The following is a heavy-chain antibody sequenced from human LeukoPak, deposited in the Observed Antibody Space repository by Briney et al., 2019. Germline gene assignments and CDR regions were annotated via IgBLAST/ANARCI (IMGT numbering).Heavy chain of an antibody. CDR2: IIPIFGTA. J-gene: IGHJ5*02. Sequence: ASVKVSCKASGGTFSSYAISWVRQAPGQGLEWMGGIIPIFGTANYAQKFQGRVTITADESTSTAYMELSSLRSEDTAVYYCARDLYDFWSGYYKDVWFDPWGQGTLVTVSS. CDR1: GGTFSSYA. V-gene: IGHV1-69*01. D-gene: IGHD3-3*01. CDR3: ARDLYDFWSGYYKDVWFDP.